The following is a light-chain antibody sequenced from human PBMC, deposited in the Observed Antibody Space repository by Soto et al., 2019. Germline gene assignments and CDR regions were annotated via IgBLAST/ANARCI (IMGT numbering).Light chain of an antibody. CDR3: QVWAGSTAHPYWV. J-gene: IGLJ3*02. Sequence: SYELTQPPSVSVAPGKPARITCGGNNIGDKSVHWYQQKPGQAPVLVISFDSDRPSGIPERFSGSNSGNTATLTISRVEAGDEAEYYCQVWAGSTAHPYWVFGGGTKLTVL. CDR2: FDS. CDR1: NIGDKS. V-gene: IGLV3-21*04.